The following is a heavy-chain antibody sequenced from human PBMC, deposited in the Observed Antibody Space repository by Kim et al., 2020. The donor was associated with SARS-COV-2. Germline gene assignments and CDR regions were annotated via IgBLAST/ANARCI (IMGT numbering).Heavy chain of an antibody. J-gene: IGHJ4*02. V-gene: IGHV4-39*07. Sequence: TFYKLSLKSRVTISIDTSKNQFSLKLSSVTAADTAVYYCARELSGSDYFDYWGQGTLVTVSA. D-gene: IGHD3-10*01. CDR3: ARELSGSDYFDY. CDR2: T.